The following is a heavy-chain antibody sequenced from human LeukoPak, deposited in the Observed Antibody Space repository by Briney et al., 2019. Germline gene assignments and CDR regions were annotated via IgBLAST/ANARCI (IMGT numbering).Heavy chain of an antibody. CDR2: VYDSGST. J-gene: IGHJ4*02. V-gene: IGHV4-59*08. D-gene: IGHD1-26*01. CDR1: GGSINNYY. Sequence: SETLSLTCTVSGGSINNYYWGWIRQPPGKGLEWIGYVYDSGSTNYNPSLKSRVTISIDTSTNQFSLKMTSVTASDTALYYCARHGGSYSFDYWGQGTLVTVSS. CDR3: ARHGGSYSFDY.